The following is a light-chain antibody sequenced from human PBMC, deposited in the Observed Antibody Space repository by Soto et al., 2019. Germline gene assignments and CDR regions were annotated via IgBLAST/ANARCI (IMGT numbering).Light chain of an antibody. CDR2: GES. Sequence: MMTQSPATLSMSPGERATLSCRASLNINSNLAWYQQKPGQSPRLLIYGESIRATGIPARFSVSGSGTEFTLIISSLQSEDFGVYYCQQYIDWPWTFGQGTKVEI. J-gene: IGKJ1*01. V-gene: IGKV3-15*01. CDR3: QQYIDWPWT. CDR1: LNINSN.